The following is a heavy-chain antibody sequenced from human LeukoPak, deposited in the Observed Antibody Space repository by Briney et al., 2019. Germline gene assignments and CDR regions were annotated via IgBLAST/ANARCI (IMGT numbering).Heavy chain of an antibody. J-gene: IGHJ4*02. CDR3: ATTYYYDSSPE. CDR2: ISGSGGST. V-gene: IGHV3-23*01. D-gene: IGHD3-22*01. CDR1: GFSVSSNY. Sequence: PGGSLRLSCAASGFSVSSNYMSWVRQAPGKGLEWVSAISGSGGSTYYADSVKGRFTISRDNSKNTLYLQMNSLRAEDTAVYYCATTYYYDSSPEGGQGTLVTVSS.